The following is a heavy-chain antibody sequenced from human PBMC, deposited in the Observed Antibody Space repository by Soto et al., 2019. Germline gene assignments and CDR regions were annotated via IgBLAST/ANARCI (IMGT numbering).Heavy chain of an antibody. V-gene: IGHV3-7*01. J-gene: IGHJ6*03. Sequence: EVQLVESGGGLVQPGGSLRLSCAASGFTFSSYWMSWVRQAPGKGLEWVANIKQDGSEKYYVDSVQGRFTISRDNAKNSLYLQMNSLRAEDTAVYYCAREAHYSYYYMGVWGKGTTVTVSS. CDR2: IKQDGSEK. CDR3: AREAHYSYYYMGV. CDR1: GFTFSSYW.